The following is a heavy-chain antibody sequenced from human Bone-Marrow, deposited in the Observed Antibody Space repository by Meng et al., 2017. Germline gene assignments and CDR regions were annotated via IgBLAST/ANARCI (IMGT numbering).Heavy chain of an antibody. Sequence: GGSLRLSCAASGFTFSSYSMNWVRQTPGKGLVWVSRINTDGTTTTYADSVKGRFTISRDNAKNTLYLQMNSLRGEDTAVYYCGRDVAGRGGYWGQGTLVTVSS. CDR1: GFTFSSYS. J-gene: IGHJ4*02. V-gene: IGHV3-74*01. D-gene: IGHD1-26*01. CDR3: GRDVAGRGGY. CDR2: INTDGTTT.